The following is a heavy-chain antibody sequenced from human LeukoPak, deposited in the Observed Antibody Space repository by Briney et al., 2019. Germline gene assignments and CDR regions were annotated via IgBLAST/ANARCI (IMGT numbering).Heavy chain of an antibody. D-gene: IGHD2-2*01. CDR2: IYTSGST. V-gene: IGHV4-61*02. Sequence: SETLSLTCTVSGGSISSGSYYWRWIRQPAGKGLEWIGRIYTSGSTNYNPSLKSRVTISVDTSKNQFSLKLSSVTAADTAVYYCARGDIVVVSGMDVWGQGTTVTVSS. J-gene: IGHJ6*02. CDR3: ARGDIVVVSGMDV. CDR1: GGSISSGSYY.